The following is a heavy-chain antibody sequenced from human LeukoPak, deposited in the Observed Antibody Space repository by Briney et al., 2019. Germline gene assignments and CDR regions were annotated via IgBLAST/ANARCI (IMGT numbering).Heavy chain of an antibody. CDR2: ISGSGAST. CDR1: GFTFSDYA. D-gene: IGHD6-19*01. V-gene: IGHV3-23*01. J-gene: IGHJ4*02. CDR3: ARDSNGPAF. Sequence: GGSLRLSCAASGFTFSDYAMSWVRQAPEKGLEWISGISGSGASTYYADSVKGRFTISRDYSKSALYLQMNSLRADDTAVYYCARDSNGPAFWGQGTLVTVSS.